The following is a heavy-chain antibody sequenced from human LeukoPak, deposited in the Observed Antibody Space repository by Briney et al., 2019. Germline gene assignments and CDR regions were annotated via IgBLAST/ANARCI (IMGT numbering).Heavy chain of an antibody. D-gene: IGHD3-10*01. CDR2: IYHSGST. V-gene: IGHV4-30-2*01. CDR3: ARAPYGNLMVRGVGDY. CDR1: GGPISSGGYY. J-gene: IGHJ4*02. Sequence: SETLSLTCTVSGGPISSGGYYWSWIRQPPGKGLEWIGYIYHSGSTNYNPSLKSRVTISVDTSKNQFSLKLSSVTAADTAVYYCARAPYGNLMVRGVGDYWGQGTLVTVSS.